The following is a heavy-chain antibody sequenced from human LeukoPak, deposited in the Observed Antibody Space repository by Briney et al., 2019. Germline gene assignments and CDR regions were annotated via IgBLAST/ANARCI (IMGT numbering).Heavy chain of an antibody. CDR3: ARSVRRLYGSGRSNWFDP. J-gene: IGHJ5*02. D-gene: IGHD3-10*01. CDR2: MYTSGTT. CDR1: GGSISSYD. Sequence: SETLSLTCSVSGGSISSYDWSWTRQPPGKGLEWIGHMYTSGTTNYNPSLKCRVTMSVDTSKNQFSLKLSSVTAADTAVYYCARSVRRLYGSGRSNWFDPWGQGTLVTVSS. V-gene: IGHV4-4*07.